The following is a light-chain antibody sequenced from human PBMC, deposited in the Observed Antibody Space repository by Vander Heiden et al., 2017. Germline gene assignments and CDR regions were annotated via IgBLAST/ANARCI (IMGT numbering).Light chain of an antibody. Sequence: DIILTQSPDSLAVSLGERATINCKSSQSLLYGSNDKNSLAWYQQKPGQPPRLLIFWASTRESGVPDRFSGSGSGTDFTLTINSLQAEDVAVYYCQQYYATPYTFGQGTKLEIK. CDR1: QSLLYGSNDKNS. V-gene: IGKV4-1*01. CDR3: QQYYATPYT. J-gene: IGKJ2*01. CDR2: WAS.